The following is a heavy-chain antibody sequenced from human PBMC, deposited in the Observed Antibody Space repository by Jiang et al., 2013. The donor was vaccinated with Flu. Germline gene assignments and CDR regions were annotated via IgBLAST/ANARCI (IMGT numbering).Heavy chain of an antibody. Sequence: VQLVESGAEVKKPGESLRISCKGSGYSFTYYWISWVRQMPGKGLEWMGRIDPSDSYTNYSPSFQGHVTISADKSISTAYLQWSSLKASDTAIYYCARPGAKDGYNWRSFDYWGQGTLVTVSS. D-gene: IGHD5-24*01. CDR3: ARPGAKDGYNWRSFDY. CDR2: IDPSDSYT. J-gene: IGHJ4*02. V-gene: IGHV5-10-1*03. CDR1: GYSFTYYW.